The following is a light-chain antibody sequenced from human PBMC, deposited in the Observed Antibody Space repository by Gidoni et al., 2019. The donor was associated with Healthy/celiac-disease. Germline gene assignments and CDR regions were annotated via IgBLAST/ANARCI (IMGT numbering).Light chain of an antibody. Sequence: IVLTQSPATLSLSPGERATLPCRPSQRVSSYLAWYQQKPGKAPRLLIYDASNRATGIPARFSGSGSGTDFTLTISSLEPEDFAVYYCQQRSNWPPTFGGGTKVEIK. CDR3: QQRSNWPPT. J-gene: IGKJ4*01. CDR1: QRVSSY. V-gene: IGKV3-11*01. CDR2: DAS.